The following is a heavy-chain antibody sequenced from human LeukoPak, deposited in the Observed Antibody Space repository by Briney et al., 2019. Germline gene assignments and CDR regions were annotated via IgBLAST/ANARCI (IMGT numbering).Heavy chain of an antibody. J-gene: IGHJ4*02. V-gene: IGHV1-2*06. Sequence: ASVKVSCKASGYAFTGYYMHWVRQAPGQGLEWMGRINPNSGGTNYAQKFQGGVTMTRDTSISTAYMELSRLRSDDTAVYYCARDPNYGSGSYYKSLDYWGQGTLVTVSS. CDR2: INPNSGGT. CDR3: ARDPNYGSGSYYKSLDY. D-gene: IGHD3-10*01. CDR1: GYAFTGYY.